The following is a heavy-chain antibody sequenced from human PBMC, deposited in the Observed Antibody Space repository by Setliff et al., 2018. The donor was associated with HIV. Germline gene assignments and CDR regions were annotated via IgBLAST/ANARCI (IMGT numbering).Heavy chain of an antibody. D-gene: IGHD3-3*01. V-gene: IGHV3-7*03. Sequence: GGSLRLSCTASGFTFSNYWMNWVRQAPGKGLEWVANIKKDGSEKNYVGTVKGRFTISRDNAKNSLYLQMNSLRADDTAVYYCARVLLITNAVYGVVSNQFDPWGQGTQVTVSS. CDR2: IKKDGSEK. J-gene: IGHJ5*02. CDR1: GFTFSNYW. CDR3: ARVLLITNAVYGVVSNQFDP.